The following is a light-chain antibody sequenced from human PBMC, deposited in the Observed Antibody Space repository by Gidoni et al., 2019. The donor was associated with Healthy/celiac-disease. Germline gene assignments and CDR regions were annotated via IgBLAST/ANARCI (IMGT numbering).Light chain of an antibody. CDR2: AAD. J-gene: IGKJ1*01. V-gene: IGKV1-39*01. CDR1: QSISSY. Sequence: IRMTYPPCSVSASVGDRVTMTCRASQSISSYLNLYQQKPGKAPKLLIYAADSLQSGGPSRFSGSGAWTDYTLTISGLQPEEFSTYYCQQSYSTPRTFGQGTKVEIK. CDR3: QQSYSTPRT.